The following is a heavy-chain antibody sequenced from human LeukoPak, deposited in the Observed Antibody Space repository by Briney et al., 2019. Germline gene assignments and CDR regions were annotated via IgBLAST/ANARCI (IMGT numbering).Heavy chain of an antibody. CDR3: ARGVWRHREQIRFWEWLNPNRYFDL. V-gene: IGHV4-34*01. Sequence: SETLSLTCAVYGGSFSGYYWSWLRQPPGKGLEWIGEINHSGSTNYNQSLKSRVTISVDTSKSQFSLKLSSVTAADTAVYCCARGVWRHREQIRFWEWLNPNRYFDLWGRGTLVTVSS. CDR1: GGSFSGYY. J-gene: IGHJ2*01. D-gene: IGHD3-3*01. CDR2: INHSGST.